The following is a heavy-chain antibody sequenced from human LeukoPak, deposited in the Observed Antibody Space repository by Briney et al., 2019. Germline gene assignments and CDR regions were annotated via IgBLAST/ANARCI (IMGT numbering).Heavy chain of an antibody. J-gene: IGHJ1*01. CDR2: TYPGDSDT. Sequence: GESLKISCKGSEYSFTNYWIGWVRQMPGKGLEWMGITYPGDSDTRYSPSFQGQVTISADKSISTAYLQWSSLKASDTAMYFCAPYAGTYSKYFKHGGQATLVTV. CDR3: APYAGTYSKYFKH. V-gene: IGHV5-51*01. D-gene: IGHD2-21*01. CDR1: EYSFTNYW.